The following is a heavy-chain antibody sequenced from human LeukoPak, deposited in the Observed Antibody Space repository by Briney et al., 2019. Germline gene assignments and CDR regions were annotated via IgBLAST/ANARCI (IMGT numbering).Heavy chain of an antibody. J-gene: IGHJ4*02. CDR3: AKANHDSSGYYYNTQTVTEHL. CDR2: ISGSGGST. V-gene: IGHV3-23*01. CDR1: GFTFSSYA. Sequence: PGGSLRLSCAASGFTFSSYAMSWVRQAPGKGLEWVSAISGSGGSTYYADSVKGRFTISRDNSKNTLCLQMNSLRAEDTAVYYCAKANHDSSGYYYNTQTVTEHLGGQGTLVTVSS. D-gene: IGHD3-22*01.